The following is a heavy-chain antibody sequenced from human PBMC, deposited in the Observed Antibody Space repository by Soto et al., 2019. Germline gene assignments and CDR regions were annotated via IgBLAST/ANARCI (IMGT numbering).Heavy chain of an antibody. CDR3: ARAKVYCSGGSCHPRQYNWFDP. V-gene: IGHV1-2*04. J-gene: IGHJ5*02. Sequence: ASVKVSCKASGYTFTGYYMHWVRQAPGQGLEWMGWINPNSGGTNYAQKFQGWVTMTRDTSISTAYMGLSRLRSDDTAVYYCARAKVYCSGGSCHPRQYNWFDPWGQGTLVTVSS. CDR1: GYTFTGYY. CDR2: INPNSGGT. D-gene: IGHD2-15*01.